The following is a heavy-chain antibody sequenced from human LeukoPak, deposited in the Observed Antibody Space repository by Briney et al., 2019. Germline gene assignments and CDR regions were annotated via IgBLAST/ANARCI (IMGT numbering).Heavy chain of an antibody. J-gene: IGHJ5*02. CDR1: GFTFSSYS. V-gene: IGHV3-21*01. CDR3: ARVSHSMPWYNWFDP. D-gene: IGHD2-2*01. CDR2: ISSSSSYI. Sequence: GGSLRLSCAASGFTFSSYSMNWVRQAPGKGLEWVSSISSSSSYIYYADSVKGRFTISRDNAKNSLYLQMNSLRAEDTAVYYCARVSHSMPWYNWFDPWGQGTLVTVSS.